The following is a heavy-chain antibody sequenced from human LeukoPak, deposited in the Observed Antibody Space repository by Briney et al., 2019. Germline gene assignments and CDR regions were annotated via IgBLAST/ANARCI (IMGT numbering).Heavy chain of an antibody. CDR2: INTSGST. V-gene: IGHV4-4*07. CDR1: GGSISSYY. J-gene: IGHJ4*02. CDR3: ARGRGYYDTGGYYYDY. D-gene: IGHD3-22*01. Sequence: SETLSLTCTVSGGSISSYYWSWIRQPAGKGLEWIGRINTSGSTNYNPSLKSRVTISVDTSKNQFSLKLSSVTAADTAVYYCARGRGYYDTGGYYYDYWGQGALVTVSS.